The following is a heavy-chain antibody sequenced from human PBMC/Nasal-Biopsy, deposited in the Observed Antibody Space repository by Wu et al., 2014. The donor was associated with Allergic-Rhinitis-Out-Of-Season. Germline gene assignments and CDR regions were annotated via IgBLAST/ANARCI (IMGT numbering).Heavy chain of an antibody. CDR2: VHHSGTT. CDR3: ARVPPPVLGYDNSGYYLDY. CDR1: GDSMSPNF. V-gene: IGHV4-59*01. Sequence: TLSLTCTVSGDSMSPNFWSWVRQAPGKGLEWIGYVHHSGTTNYNPSLKRRVTMSVDTSKNQFSLRLTSVTAADTAVYYCARVPPPVLGYDNSGYYLDYWGQGSLVTVSS. J-gene: IGHJ4*02. D-gene: IGHD3-22*01.